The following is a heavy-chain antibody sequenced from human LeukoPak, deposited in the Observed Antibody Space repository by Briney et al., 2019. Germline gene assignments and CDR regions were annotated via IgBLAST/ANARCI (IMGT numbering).Heavy chain of an antibody. CDR2: INSDGSTK. D-gene: IGHD1-26*01. CDR3: AKVGATGAGAYYFDY. Sequence: QPGGSLRLSCAGSGLAFSNYWMYWVRQAPGKGLVWVSRINSDGSTKNYADSVKGRFTISRDNAKNTLYLQMNSLRVEDTAVYYCAKVGATGAGAYYFDYWGQGTLVAVSS. V-gene: IGHV3-74*01. J-gene: IGHJ4*02. CDR1: GLAFSNYW.